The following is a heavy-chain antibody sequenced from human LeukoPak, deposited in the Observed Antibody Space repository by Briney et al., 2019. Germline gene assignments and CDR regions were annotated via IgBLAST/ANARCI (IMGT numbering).Heavy chain of an antibody. Sequence: PGGSLRLSCAASGFTFSSYWMHWVRQAPGKGLVWVSRINSDGSGTSYADSVKGRFTISRDNAKNTLCLQMNSLRAEDTAVYYCARAGVLRFLEWLDVWGKGTTVTVSS. D-gene: IGHD3-3*01. CDR3: ARAGVLRFLEWLDV. CDR1: GFTFSSYW. CDR2: INSDGSGT. J-gene: IGHJ6*04. V-gene: IGHV3-74*01.